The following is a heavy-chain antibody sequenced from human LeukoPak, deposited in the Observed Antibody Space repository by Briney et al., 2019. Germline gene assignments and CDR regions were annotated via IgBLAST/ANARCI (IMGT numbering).Heavy chain of an antibody. CDR2: ISNNYNT. CDR3: ARETYNWNQLPLDL. CDR1: GFTFSRHS. J-gene: IGHJ5*02. D-gene: IGHD1-20*01. Sequence: PGGSLRLSCAASGFTFSRHSMSWVREAPGKGLEWGSSISNNYNTYYAGSVKGRFTISRDNARNSLYLQMNSLRAEDTAVYYCARETYNWNQLPLDLWGQGTLVTVSS. V-gene: IGHV3-21*01.